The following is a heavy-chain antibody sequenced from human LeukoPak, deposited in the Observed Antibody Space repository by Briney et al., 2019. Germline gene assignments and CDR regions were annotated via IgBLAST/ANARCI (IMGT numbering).Heavy chain of an antibody. CDR1: GDSVSSSSYY. V-gene: IGHV4-61*02. CDR2: IYITGST. CDR3: ARGGRSSSSWFDP. D-gene: IGHD6-6*01. J-gene: IGHJ5*02. Sequence: SETLSLTCTVSGDSVSSSSYYWTWIRQSAGKGLEWIGRIYITGSTNYNASLKSRVTISLDTSKNQFSLKLTSVTVADTAVYYCARGGRSSSSWFDPWGQGTLVTVSS.